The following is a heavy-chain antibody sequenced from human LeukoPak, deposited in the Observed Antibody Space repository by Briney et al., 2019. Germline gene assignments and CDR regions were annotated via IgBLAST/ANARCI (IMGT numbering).Heavy chain of an antibody. CDR3: ARDLAICSGGSCYSGGFDY. Sequence: GVSLRLSCAASGFTFSSYWMHWVRQAPGKGLVWVSRINSDGSSTSYADSVKGRFTISRDNSKNTLHLQMNSLRAEDTAVYYCARDLAICSGGSCYSGGFDYWGQGTLVTVSS. CDR1: GFTFSSYW. V-gene: IGHV3-74*01. D-gene: IGHD2-15*01. CDR2: INSDGSST. J-gene: IGHJ4*02.